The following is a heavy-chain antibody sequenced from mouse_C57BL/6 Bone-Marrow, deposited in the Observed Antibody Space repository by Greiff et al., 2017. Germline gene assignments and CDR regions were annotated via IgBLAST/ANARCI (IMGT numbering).Heavy chain of an antibody. J-gene: IGHJ3*01. CDR1: GFSFNTYA. CDR3: VRGYAWFAY. Sequence: EVNVVESGGGLVQPKGSLKLSCAASGFSFNTYAMNWVRQAPGKGLEWVARIRSKSNNYATYYADSVKDRFTISRDDSESMLYLQMNNLKTEDTAMYYCVRGYAWFAYWGQGTLVTVSA. D-gene: IGHD2-2*01. V-gene: IGHV10-1*01. CDR2: IRSKSNNYAT.